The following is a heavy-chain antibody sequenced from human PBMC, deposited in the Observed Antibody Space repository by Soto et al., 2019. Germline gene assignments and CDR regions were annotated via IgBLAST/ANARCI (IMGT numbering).Heavy chain of an antibody. Sequence: GASPKIACKGSVYSFTSYWISWVRQIPGKGLEWMGMIDPSDSYTNYSPSFQGHVTISADKSITTAYLQWSSLKASDTAMYYCALCGYCSGGSCWGPRLRPKHGEGYYDGMDVWGQGTTVTVSS. CDR2: IDPSDSYT. V-gene: IGHV5-10-1*01. D-gene: IGHD2-15*01. CDR3: ALCGYCSGGSCWGPRLRPKHGEGYYDGMDV. CDR1: VYSFTSYW. J-gene: IGHJ6*02.